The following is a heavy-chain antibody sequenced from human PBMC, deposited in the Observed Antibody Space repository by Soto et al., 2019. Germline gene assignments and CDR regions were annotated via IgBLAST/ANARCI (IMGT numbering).Heavy chain of an antibody. CDR3: ARSPYDRYAGGNYFDY. V-gene: IGHV3-30-3*01. J-gene: IGHJ4*02. CDR2: ISYDGSNK. D-gene: IGHD2-8*01. Sequence: DLEESGGGVVQPGRSLRLSCAASRFTFIKYAMHWVRQAPGKGLDWVAAISYDGSNKYYADSVKGRFTISRDNSENTLYLQMNSLRTEDTAVYYCARSPYDRYAGGNYFDYWGQGTLVTVSS. CDR1: RFTFIKYA.